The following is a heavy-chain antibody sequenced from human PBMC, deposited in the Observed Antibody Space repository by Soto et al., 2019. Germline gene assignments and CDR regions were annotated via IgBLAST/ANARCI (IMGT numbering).Heavy chain of an antibody. J-gene: IGHJ6*02. V-gene: IGHV3-30*18. CDR2: ISYDGSNK. D-gene: IGHD6-13*01. CDR3: AKVAAAGTDYYYYGMDV. Sequence: GGSLRLSCAASGFTFSSYGMHWVRQAPGKGLEWVAVISYDGSNKYYADSVKGRFTISRDNSKNTLYLQMNSLRAEDTAVYYCAKVAAAGTDYYYYGMDVWGQGTTVTVSS. CDR1: GFTFSSYG.